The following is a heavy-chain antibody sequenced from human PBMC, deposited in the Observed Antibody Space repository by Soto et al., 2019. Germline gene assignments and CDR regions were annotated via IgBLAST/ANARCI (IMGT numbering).Heavy chain of an antibody. Sequence: LSLTCTVSGGSISSYYWSWIRQPPGKGLEWIGYIYYSGSTNYNPSLKSRVTISVDTSKNQFSLKLSSVTAADTAVYYCARDQGVYIAAAGRAEYYYYGMDVWGQGTTVTVSS. CDR3: ARDQGVYIAAAGRAEYYYYGMDV. D-gene: IGHD6-13*01. V-gene: IGHV4-59*01. J-gene: IGHJ6*02. CDR1: GGSISSYY. CDR2: IYYSGST.